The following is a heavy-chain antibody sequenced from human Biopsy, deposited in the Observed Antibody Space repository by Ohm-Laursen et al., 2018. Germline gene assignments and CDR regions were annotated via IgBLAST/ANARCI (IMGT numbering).Heavy chain of an antibody. V-gene: IGHV4-59*07. D-gene: IGHD5-24*01. CDR1: GGPIDSYY. Sequence: SDTLSLTCTVSGGPIDSYYWSWIRQPPGKALEWIGYIYFTGRTSYNPSLKSRVTMSANTSKKQFSLRLSSVTAADTAVYYCASAGYNPDWNFDLWGRGTRVTVSS. CDR2: IYFTGRT. J-gene: IGHJ2*01. CDR3: ASAGYNPDWNFDL.